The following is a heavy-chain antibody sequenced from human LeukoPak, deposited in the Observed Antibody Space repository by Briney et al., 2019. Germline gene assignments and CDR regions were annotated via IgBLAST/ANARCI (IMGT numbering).Heavy chain of an antibody. Sequence: GRSLRLSCAASGFTFSSYAMHWVRQAPGKGLEWVAVISYDGSNKYYADSVKGRFTISRDNSKNTLYLQMNSLRAEDTAVYYCAKEVTYSYGYVDSWGQGTLVTVSS. CDR1: GFTFSSYA. V-gene: IGHV3-30-3*01. CDR3: AKEVTYSYGYVDS. D-gene: IGHD5-18*01. J-gene: IGHJ4*02. CDR2: ISYDGSNK.